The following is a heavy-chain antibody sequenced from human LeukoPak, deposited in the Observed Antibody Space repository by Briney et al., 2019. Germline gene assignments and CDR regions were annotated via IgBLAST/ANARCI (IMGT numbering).Heavy chain of an antibody. Sequence: GESLKISCKGSGYSFTSYWIGWVRQMPGKGLEWMGIIYPGDSDTRYSQSFQGQVTISADKSISTAYLQWSSLKASDTAMYYCARSDLPKYGSGSYGDYWGQGTLVTVSS. J-gene: IGHJ4*02. CDR1: GYSFTSYW. CDR2: IYPGDSDT. CDR3: ARSDLPKYGSGSYGDY. V-gene: IGHV5-51*01. D-gene: IGHD3-10*01.